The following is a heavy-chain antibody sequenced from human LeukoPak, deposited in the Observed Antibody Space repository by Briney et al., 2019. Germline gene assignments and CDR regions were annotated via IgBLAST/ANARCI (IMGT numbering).Heavy chain of an antibody. J-gene: IGHJ4*02. D-gene: IGHD3-22*01. V-gene: IGHV4-4*07. CDR1: GGSISSYY. CDR3: ARVLGDDSSGYYYDY. CDR2: IYTSGST. Sequence: KPSETLSLTCTVSGGSISSYYWSWIRQTAGKGLEWIGRIYTSGSTNYNPSLKSRVTMSVDTSKNQFSLKLSSVTAADTAVYYCARVLGDDSSGYYYDYWGQGTLVTVSS.